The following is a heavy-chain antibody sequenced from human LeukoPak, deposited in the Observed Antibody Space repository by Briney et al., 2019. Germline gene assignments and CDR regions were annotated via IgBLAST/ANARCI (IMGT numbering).Heavy chain of an antibody. CDR1: GFTFISYW. Sequence: PGGSLRLSCEASGFTFISYWMHWVRQAPGRGLVWVSSMKSDGSSRSYADSVKGRFTISIDNTKNTLYLQMSSLIAADTAVYYCTRGGSYGDFWGQGTLVTVSS. J-gene: IGHJ4*02. CDR2: MKSDGSSR. D-gene: IGHD3-16*01. CDR3: TRGGSYGDF. V-gene: IGHV3-74*01.